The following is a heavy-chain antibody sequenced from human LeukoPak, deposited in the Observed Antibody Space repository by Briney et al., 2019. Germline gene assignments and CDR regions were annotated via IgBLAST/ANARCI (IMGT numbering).Heavy chain of an antibody. CDR1: GFTFSSYW. CDR3: ARGRPHGNDY. J-gene: IGHJ4*02. D-gene: IGHD4-23*01. Sequence: GGSLRLSCAASGFTFSSYWMKWVRQAPGKGLVWVSRIASDGSSTTYSDSVKGRFSISRDNAKNTLYLQMNSLRVEDTAVYYCARGRPHGNDYWGQGTLVTVSS. V-gene: IGHV3-74*01. CDR2: IASDGSST.